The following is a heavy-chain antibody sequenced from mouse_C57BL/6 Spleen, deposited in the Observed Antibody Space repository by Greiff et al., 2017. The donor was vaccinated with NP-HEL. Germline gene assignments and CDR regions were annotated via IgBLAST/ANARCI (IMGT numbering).Heavy chain of an antibody. CDR3: ARNYDYDSYWYFDV. J-gene: IGHJ1*03. D-gene: IGHD2-4*01. Sequence: VKLQQPGAELVRPGSSVKLSCKASGYTFTSYWMDWVKQRPGQGLEWIGNIYPSDSETHYNQKFKDKATLTVDKSSSTAYMQLSSLTSEDSAVYYCARNYDYDSYWYFDVWGTGTTVTVSS. CDR1: GYTFTSYW. V-gene: IGHV1-61*01. CDR2: IYPSDSET.